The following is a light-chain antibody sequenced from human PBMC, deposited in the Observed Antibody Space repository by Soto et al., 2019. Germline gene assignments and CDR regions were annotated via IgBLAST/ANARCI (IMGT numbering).Light chain of an antibody. Sequence: EIVMTQSPGTLSVSPGEGATLSCRASQSVSTNLAWYQQKPDQAPRLLIYGASTTATGMPARFSGSGSGTEFTLTISSLQSEDFAVYYCQHYYTWPRTFGQGTRVEIK. J-gene: IGKJ1*01. V-gene: IGKV3-15*01. CDR1: QSVSTN. CDR3: QHYYTWPRT. CDR2: GAS.